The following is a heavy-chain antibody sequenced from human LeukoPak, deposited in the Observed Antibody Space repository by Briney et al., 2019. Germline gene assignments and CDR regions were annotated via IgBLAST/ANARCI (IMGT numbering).Heavy chain of an antibody. CDR3: ARGGTTIFY. CDR1: GGSISSGSYY. D-gene: IGHD1-7*01. CDR2: IYTSGST. Sequence: SETLSLTCTVSGGSISSGSYYWSWIRQPAGKGLEWIGRIYTSGSTNYNPSLKSRVTISVDTSKNQFSLKLSSVTAADTAVYYCARGGTTIFYWGQGTLVTVSS. J-gene: IGHJ4*02. V-gene: IGHV4-61*02.